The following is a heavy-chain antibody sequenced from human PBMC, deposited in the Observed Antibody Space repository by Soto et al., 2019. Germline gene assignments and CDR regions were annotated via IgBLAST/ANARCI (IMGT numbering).Heavy chain of an antibody. V-gene: IGHV4-39*07. D-gene: IGHD2-2*01. CDR2: IYNSGS. CDR3: ASSPSYSNTWFGWFDP. CDR1: GGSISSSSYY. J-gene: IGHJ5*02. Sequence: SETLSLTCTVSGGSISSSSYYWGWIRQPPGKGLEWIGSIYNSGSNYNPSLKSRVTISVDTSKNQFSLKLSSVTAADTALYYCASSPSYSNTWFGWFDPWGQGTLVTVSS.